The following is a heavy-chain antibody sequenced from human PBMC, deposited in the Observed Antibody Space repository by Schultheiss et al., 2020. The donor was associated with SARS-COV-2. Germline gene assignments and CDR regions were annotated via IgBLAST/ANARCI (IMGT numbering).Heavy chain of an antibody. V-gene: IGHV3-21*04. Sequence: GGSLRLSCAASGFAFTTYTMDWVRQAPGKGLEWVSSISSSSSNSYIYYADSVKGRFTISRDNDKNSLYLQMNSLRAEDTAVYYCAREVRYGSGGSCYSGAGLRWGQGTLVTVSS. J-gene: IGHJ4*02. D-gene: IGHD2-15*01. CDR1: GFAFTTYT. CDR2: ISSSSSNSYI. CDR3: AREVRYGSGGSCYSGAGLR.